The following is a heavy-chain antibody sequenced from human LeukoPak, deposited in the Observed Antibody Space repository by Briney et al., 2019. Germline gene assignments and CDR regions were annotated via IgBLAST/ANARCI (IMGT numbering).Heavy chain of an antibody. J-gene: IGHJ4*02. CDR3: ARLNTAMVNGFDY. CDR2: IYSGGST. V-gene: IGHV3-53*01. CDR1: GFTFSSYS. D-gene: IGHD5-18*01. Sequence: GGSLRLSCAASGFTFSSYSMNWVRQAPGKGLEWVSVIYSGGSTYYADSVKGRFTISRDNSKSTLYLQMNSLRAEDTAVYYCARLNTAMVNGFDYWGQGTLVTVSS.